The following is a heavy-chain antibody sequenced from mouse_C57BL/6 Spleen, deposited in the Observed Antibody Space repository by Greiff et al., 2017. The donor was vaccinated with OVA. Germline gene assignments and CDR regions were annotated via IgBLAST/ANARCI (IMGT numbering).Heavy chain of an antibody. D-gene: IGHD2-3*01. CDR1: GYTFTSYW. CDR2: IDPSDSYT. V-gene: IGHV1-50*01. CDR3: ARSYDGYYYFDY. J-gene: IGHJ2*01. Sequence: QVQLQQPGAELVKPGASVKLSCKASGYTFTSYWMQRVKQRPGQGLEWIGEIDPSDSYTNYNQKFKGKATLTVDTSSSTAYMQLSSLTSEDSAVYYCARSYDGYYYFDYWGQGTTLTVSS.